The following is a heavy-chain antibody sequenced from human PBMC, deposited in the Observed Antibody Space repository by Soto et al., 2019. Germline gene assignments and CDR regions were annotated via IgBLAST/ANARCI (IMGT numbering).Heavy chain of an antibody. CDR3: ARAQGGYCSGGSCYPSYRSGWFDP. CDR1: GYTFTSYA. Sequence: QVQLVQSGAEVKKPGASVKVSCKASGYTFTSYAMHWVRQAPGQRLEWMGWINAGNGNTKYSQKFQGRVTITRDTCASTAYVELSSLRSEDTAVYYCARAQGGYCSGGSCYPSYRSGWFDPWGQGTLVTVSS. V-gene: IGHV1-3*01. J-gene: IGHJ5*02. D-gene: IGHD2-15*01. CDR2: INAGNGNT.